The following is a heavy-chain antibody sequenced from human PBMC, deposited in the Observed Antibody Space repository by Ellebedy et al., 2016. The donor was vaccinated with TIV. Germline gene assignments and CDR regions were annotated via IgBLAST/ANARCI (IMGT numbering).Heavy chain of an antibody. CDR2: ISSSSSII. Sequence: PGGSLRLSCAASGFTFGSFGMNWVRQAPGKGLEWVSFISSSSSIIYYADSVKGRFTISRDNAENSLFLQMNSLRAEDTAVYYCAKDMKRLQANAKDYWGQGTLVTVSS. D-gene: IGHD4-11*01. V-gene: IGHV3-48*04. CDR3: AKDMKRLQANAKDY. CDR1: GFTFGSFG. J-gene: IGHJ4*02.